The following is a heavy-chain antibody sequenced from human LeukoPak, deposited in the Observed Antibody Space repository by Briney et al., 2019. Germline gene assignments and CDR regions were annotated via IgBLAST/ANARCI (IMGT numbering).Heavy chain of an antibody. V-gene: IGHV4-61*02. CDR1: GGSISSGSYY. CDR2: IYTSGST. J-gene: IGHJ2*01. CDR3: ARGKFWGTQNWYFDL. D-gene: IGHD7-27*01. Sequence: PSETLSLTCTVSGGSISSGSYYWSWIRQPAGKGLEWIGRIYTSGSTNYNPSLKSRVTISVDTSKNQFSLKLSSVTAADTAVYYCARGKFWGTQNWYFDLWGRGTLVTVSS.